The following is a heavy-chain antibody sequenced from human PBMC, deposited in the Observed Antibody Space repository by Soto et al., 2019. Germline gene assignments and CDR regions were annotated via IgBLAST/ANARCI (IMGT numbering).Heavy chain of an antibody. CDR3: AREGNLGRWIQPLDS. J-gene: IGHJ4*02. Sequence: PSETLSLTCTVSGGSINRYYWTWIRQPPGKGLEWIGYIFYSGSTNYNPSLENRVTISLDTSKNQFSLNLTSVTAADTAVYYCAREGNLGRWIQPLDSWGQGTLVTVSS. CDR1: GGSINRYY. D-gene: IGHD2-2*03. V-gene: IGHV4-59*01. CDR2: IFYSGST.